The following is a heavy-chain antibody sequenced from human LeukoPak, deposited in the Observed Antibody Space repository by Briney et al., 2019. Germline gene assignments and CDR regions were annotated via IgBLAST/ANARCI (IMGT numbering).Heavy chain of an antibody. Sequence: GGSLRLSCAASGFTFSSYAMHWVRQAPGKGLEWVAVIPYDGSNKYYADSVKGRFTISRDNSKNTLYLQMNSLRAEDTAVYYCARVTRYYDSSALGYYFDYWGQGTLVTVSS. V-gene: IGHV3-30-3*01. CDR2: IPYDGSNK. D-gene: IGHD3-22*01. CDR1: GFTFSSYA. CDR3: ARVTRYYDSSALGYYFDY. J-gene: IGHJ4*02.